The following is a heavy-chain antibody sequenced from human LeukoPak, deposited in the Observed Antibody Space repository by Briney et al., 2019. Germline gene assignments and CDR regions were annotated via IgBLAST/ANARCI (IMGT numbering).Heavy chain of an antibody. V-gene: IGHV1-69*13. CDR2: IIPIFGTA. D-gene: IGHD1-26*01. CDR1: GGTFSSYA. Sequence: SVKVSCKASGGTFSSYAISWVRQAPGQGLEWMGGIIPIFGTANYAQKFQGRVTITADESTSTAYMELSSLRSEDTAVYYCASDSGSYYVFDYWGQGTLVTVSS. CDR3: ASDSGSYYVFDY. J-gene: IGHJ4*02.